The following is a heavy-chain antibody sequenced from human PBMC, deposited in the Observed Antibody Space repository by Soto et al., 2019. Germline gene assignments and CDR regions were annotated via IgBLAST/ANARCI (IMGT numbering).Heavy chain of an antibody. CDR3: ARSNRESSSDAFDI. V-gene: IGHV3-21*01. CDR2: ISSSSSYI. Sequence: EVQLVESGGGLVKPGGSLRLSCAASGFTFSSYSMNWVRQAPGKGLEWVSSISSSSSYIYYADSVKGRFTISRDNAKNSLYLQMNSLRAEDTAVYYCARSNRESSSDAFDIWGQGTMVTVSS. D-gene: IGHD6-6*01. CDR1: GFTFSSYS. J-gene: IGHJ3*02.